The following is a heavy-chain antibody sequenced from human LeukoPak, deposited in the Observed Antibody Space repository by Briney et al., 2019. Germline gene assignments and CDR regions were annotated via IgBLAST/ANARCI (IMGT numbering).Heavy chain of an antibody. Sequence: ASVKVSCKASGYTFTSYGISWVRQAPGQGLEWMGWISAYNGNTNYAQKLQGRVTMTTDTSTSTAYMELRSLRSDDTAVYYCAREPIAVAAPDSFDYWGQGTLVTVSS. J-gene: IGHJ4*02. D-gene: IGHD6-19*01. CDR3: AREPIAVAAPDSFDY. V-gene: IGHV1-18*01. CDR2: ISAYNGNT. CDR1: GYTFTSYG.